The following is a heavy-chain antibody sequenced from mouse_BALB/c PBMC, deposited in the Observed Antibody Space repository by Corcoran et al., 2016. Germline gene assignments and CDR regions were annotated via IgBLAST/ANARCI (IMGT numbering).Heavy chain of an antibody. CDR2: INTYTGEP. V-gene: IGHV9-1*02. Sequence: QIQLVQSGPELKKPGETVKISCKASGYTFTNYGMNWVKQAPGKGLKWMGWINTYTGEPTYADDFKGRFAFSLETSASTAYLQINNLKNEDMATYFCARREDFDYWGQGTTLTVSS. CDR3: ARREDFDY. CDR1: GYTFTNYG. J-gene: IGHJ2*01.